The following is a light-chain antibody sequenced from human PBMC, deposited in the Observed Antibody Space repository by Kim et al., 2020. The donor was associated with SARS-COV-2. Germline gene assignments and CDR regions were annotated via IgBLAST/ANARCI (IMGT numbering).Light chain of an antibody. J-gene: IGKJ1*01. CDR3: LQYGGPSWT. Sequence: EIVLTQSPGTLSLSPGERATFSCRASQSVSGSYLAWYQQKPGQAPRLLIYGASNRAPGIPDRFSGSGSGTDFTLTISRLEPEDFAVYSCLQYGGPSWTFGQGTKVDIK. CDR1: QSVSGSY. CDR2: GAS. V-gene: IGKV3-20*01.